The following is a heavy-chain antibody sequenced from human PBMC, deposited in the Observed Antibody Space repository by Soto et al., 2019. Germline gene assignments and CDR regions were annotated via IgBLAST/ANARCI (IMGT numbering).Heavy chain of an antibody. CDR3: AKGPWFGELLTYYYYGMDV. V-gene: IGHV3-23*01. CDR1: GFTFSSYA. J-gene: IGHJ6*02. D-gene: IGHD3-10*01. CDR2: ISGSGGST. Sequence: GESLKISCAASGFTFSSYAMSWVRQAPGKGLEWVSAISGSGGSTYYADSVKGRFTISRDNSKNTLYLQMNSLRAEDTAVYYCAKGPWFGELLTYYYYGMDVWGQGTTVTVSS.